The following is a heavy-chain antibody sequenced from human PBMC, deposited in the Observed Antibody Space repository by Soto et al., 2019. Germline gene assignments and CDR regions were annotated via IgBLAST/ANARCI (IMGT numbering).Heavy chain of an antibody. CDR3: ANRRGYCSGGSCYFDWYFDL. J-gene: IGHJ2*01. CDR2: IIGSGGST. CDR1: GFTFSSNA. D-gene: IGHD2-15*01. Sequence: EVQLLESGGGLVQPGGSLRLSCEASGFTFSSNAMSWVRPAPWKGLECVSAIIGSGGSTYYADSVNERFTISRDNSKNTLSLQMNSLRAEDTAVYYCANRRGYCSGGSCYFDWYFDLWGRGTLVTVSS. V-gene: IGHV3-23*01.